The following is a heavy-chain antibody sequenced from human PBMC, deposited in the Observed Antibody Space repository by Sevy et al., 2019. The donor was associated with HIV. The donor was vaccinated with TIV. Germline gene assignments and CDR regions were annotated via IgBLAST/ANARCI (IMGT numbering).Heavy chain of an antibody. CDR3: SRGGSFSPLDY. CDR2: IRNKAYGGTT. V-gene: IGHV3-49*04. Sequence: GGSLRLSCTASGFTFGQYALSWVRQAPGKGLEWVGLIRNKAYGGTTEYAASVKGRFTISRDDSKSIAYLQMSSLKTEDTGVYFCSRGGSFSPLDYWGQGTLVTVSS. J-gene: IGHJ4*02. D-gene: IGHD1-26*01. CDR1: GFTFGQYA.